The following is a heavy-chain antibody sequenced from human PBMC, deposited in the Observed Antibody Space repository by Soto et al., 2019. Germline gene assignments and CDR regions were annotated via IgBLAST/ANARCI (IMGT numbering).Heavy chain of an antibody. CDR2: INHSGST. CDR3: ARGRYYYGMDV. CDR1: GGSFSGYY. Sequence: LSLTCAVYGGSFSGYYWSWIRQPPGKGLEWIGEINHSGSTNYNPSLKSRVTISVDTSKNQFSLKLSSVTAADTAVYYCARGRYYYGMDVWGQGTTVAAP. V-gene: IGHV4-34*01. J-gene: IGHJ6*02.